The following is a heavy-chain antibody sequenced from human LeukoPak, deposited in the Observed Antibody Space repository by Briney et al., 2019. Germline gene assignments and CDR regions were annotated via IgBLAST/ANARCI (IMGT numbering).Heavy chain of an antibody. CDR1: GFTFSDYS. CDR3: AREGHYGENY. J-gene: IGHJ4*02. CDR2: ISSSSYYI. V-gene: IGHV3-21*01. Sequence: GGSLRLSCAASGFTFSDYSMNWTRQAPGKGLEWVSSISSSSYYIYYADSVKGRFTVSRDNAKNSLYLLMNSLRAEDTAVYYCAREGHYGENYWGQGTLVTVSS. D-gene: IGHD4-17*01.